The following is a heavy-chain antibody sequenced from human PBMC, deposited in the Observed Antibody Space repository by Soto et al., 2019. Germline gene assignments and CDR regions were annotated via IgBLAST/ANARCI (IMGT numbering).Heavy chain of an antibody. CDR1: GGSIISGGYY. V-gene: IGHV4-31*03. J-gene: IGHJ5*02. CDR2: IFYSGAT. Sequence: SETLSLTCTVSGGSIISGGYYWSLIRQHPGKGLEWIGYIFYSGATYYNPSLKSRVTISVDTSKNQFSLKLSSVTAADTAVYYCARSVDPWGQGTLVTVSS. CDR3: ARSVDP.